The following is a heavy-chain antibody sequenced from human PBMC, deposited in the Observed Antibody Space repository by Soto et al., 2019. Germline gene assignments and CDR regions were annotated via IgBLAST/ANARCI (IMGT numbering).Heavy chain of an antibody. CDR3: ARGGYSYGPGVFDY. V-gene: IGHV6-1*01. J-gene: IGHJ4*02. CDR1: GDSVSSNSAA. Sequence: QTLSLTCAISGDSVSSNSAAWNCIRQSPSRGLEWLGGTYYRSKWYNDYAVSVKSRITINPDTSKNQFSLQLNSVTPEDTAVYYCARGGYSYGPGVFDYWGQGTLVTVSS. D-gene: IGHD5-18*01. CDR2: TYYRSKWYN.